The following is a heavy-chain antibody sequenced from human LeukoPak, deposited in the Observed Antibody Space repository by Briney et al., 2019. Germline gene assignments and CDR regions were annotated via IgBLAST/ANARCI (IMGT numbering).Heavy chain of an antibody. CDR2: IYTSGST. CDR3: ARRRDGSGLDEVDFDI. J-gene: IGHJ3*02. D-gene: IGHD3-10*01. Sequence: SETLSLTCTVSGASINKDYWAWIRQPAGKGLEWIGRIYTSGSTNYNPSLKSRATTSVDTSKKQFSLKLSSVTAADTAVYYCARRRDGSGLDEVDFDIWGQGTMVTVSS. CDR1: GASINKDY. V-gene: IGHV4-4*07.